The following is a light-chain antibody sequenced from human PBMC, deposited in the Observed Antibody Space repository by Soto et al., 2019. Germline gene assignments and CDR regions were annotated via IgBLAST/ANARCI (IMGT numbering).Light chain of an antibody. CDR1: QSVSSY. V-gene: IGKV3D-15*01. Sequence: IVLTQSPGTPPLSPGAPATLSSMASQSVSSYSLAWYQKKPGQAPRLLIYGASSRAAGIPARISGSGSGTEFTLTISSLRSEDFAVYLCQQYYNWPRTFGQGTKVDIK. J-gene: IGKJ1*01. CDR3: QQYYNWPRT. CDR2: GAS.